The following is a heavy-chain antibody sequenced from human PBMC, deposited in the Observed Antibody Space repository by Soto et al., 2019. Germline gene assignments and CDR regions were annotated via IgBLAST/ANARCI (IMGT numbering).Heavy chain of an antibody. CDR1: SVSISSAGYY. V-gene: IGHV4-31*01. CDR3: ASPSMLRGVIAFDQ. CDR2: TFYSAST. D-gene: IGHD3-10*01. J-gene: IGHJ4*02. Sequence: QVRLQESGPGLVRPSETLSLTCTASSVSISSAGYYWSWIRHHPGKGLEWIGTTFYSASTYYNPSLKSATSISVDTSKNLFSLNLSSVTAADTAVYYCASPSMLRGVIAFDQWGPGIHVTVSS.